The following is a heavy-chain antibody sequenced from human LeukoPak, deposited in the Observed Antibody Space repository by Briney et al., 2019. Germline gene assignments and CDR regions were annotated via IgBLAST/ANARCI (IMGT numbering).Heavy chain of an antibody. CDR1: GGSISSSSYY. CDR2: IYYSGST. V-gene: IGHV4-39*07. Sequence: SETLSLTCTVSGGSISSSSYYWGWIRQPPGKGLEWIGSIYYSGSTYYNPSLKSRVTISVDTSKNQFSLKLSSVTVADTAVYYCARGSRNEDIVVLPSAEGAFDIWGQGTMVTVSS. CDR3: ARGSRNEDIVVLPSAEGAFDI. J-gene: IGHJ3*02. D-gene: IGHD2-2*01.